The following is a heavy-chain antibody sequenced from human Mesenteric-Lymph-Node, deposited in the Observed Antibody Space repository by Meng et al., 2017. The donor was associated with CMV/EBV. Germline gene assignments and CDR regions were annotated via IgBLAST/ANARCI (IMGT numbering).Heavy chain of an antibody. CDR2: IYSGDNT. CDR1: GFTFNNFA. CDR3: ARVGSGYVDY. J-gene: IGHJ4*02. D-gene: IGHD2-15*01. V-gene: IGHV3-53*01. Sequence: GGSLRLSCAVSGFTFNNFAMSWVRQASGKGLEWVSVIYSGDNTYYVDSVKGRFTISRDNSKNTLYLQMNSLRAEDTAVYYCARVGSGYVDYWGQGTLVTVSS.